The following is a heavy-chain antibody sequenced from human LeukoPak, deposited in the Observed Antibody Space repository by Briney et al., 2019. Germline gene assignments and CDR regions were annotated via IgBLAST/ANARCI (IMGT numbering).Heavy chain of an antibody. J-gene: IGHJ4*02. Sequence: PSETLSLTCAVYGASFNGYYWSWVRQSPGKGLEWIGEINHSGTTNYNPSLKRRVTISVDTSKNQFALKLTALTAADTAFYYCARGGWEIPEGYFDSWGRGTRVTVSS. CDR2: INHSGTT. D-gene: IGHD6-19*01. V-gene: IGHV4-34*01. CDR1: GASFNGYY. CDR3: ARGGWEIPEGYFDS.